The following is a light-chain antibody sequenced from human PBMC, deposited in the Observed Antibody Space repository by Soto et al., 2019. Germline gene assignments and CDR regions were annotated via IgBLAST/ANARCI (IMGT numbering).Light chain of an antibody. Sequence: EIVLTQSPGTLSLSPVERATLSCMASQSVNSNYLAWYQQKPGQAPRLLIYGASTRATGIPARFSGSGSGTEFTLTISSLQSEDFAVYYCQQYNNWPRTFGQGTKV. V-gene: IGKV3-15*01. CDR1: QSVNSN. CDR3: QQYNNWPRT. J-gene: IGKJ1*01. CDR2: GAS.